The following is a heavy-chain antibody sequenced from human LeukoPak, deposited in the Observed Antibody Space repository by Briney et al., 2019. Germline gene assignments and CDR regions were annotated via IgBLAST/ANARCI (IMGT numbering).Heavy chain of an antibody. Sequence: GGSLRLSCAASGFSLTNFAMSWVRQAPGKGLEWVSLIIGSTGDTFYADSVKGRFTISRDNSKNRLYLQMNSLRAEDTALYYCAKGAYDYIEMGYFDYWGQGTLVTVSS. CDR3: AKGAYDYIEMGYFDY. J-gene: IGHJ4*02. D-gene: IGHD5-12*01. CDR2: IIGSTGDT. V-gene: IGHV3-23*01. CDR1: GFSLTNFA.